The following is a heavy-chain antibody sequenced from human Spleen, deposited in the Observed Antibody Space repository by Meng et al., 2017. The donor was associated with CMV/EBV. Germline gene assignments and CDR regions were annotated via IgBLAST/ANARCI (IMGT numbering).Heavy chain of an antibody. CDR2: IRYDGSNK. CDR1: GFTFNSYG. D-gene: IGHD2-2*02. Sequence: SCAASGFTFNSYGMHWVRQAPGKGLEWVTFIRYDGSNKYYADSVKGRFTIYRDNSKNTLYLQMNSLRAEDTAVYYCARGCTNTNCYKSDFDYWGQGTLVTVSS. J-gene: IGHJ4*02. V-gene: IGHV3-30*02. CDR3: ARGCTNTNCYKSDFDY.